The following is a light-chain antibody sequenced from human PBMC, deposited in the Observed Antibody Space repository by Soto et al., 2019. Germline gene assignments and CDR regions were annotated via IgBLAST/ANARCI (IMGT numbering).Light chain of an antibody. V-gene: IGKV1-5*03. CDR2: MAS. Sequence: DIQMTQSPSTLSASVGDRVTITCRASQSLSGWLAWYQQEPGKAPNLLIYMASTLASGVPSRFSSSGSGTEFTLTISSLQPDDFATYYCQHYNGYSWTFGQGTKVDIK. CDR1: QSLSGW. CDR3: QHYNGYSWT. J-gene: IGKJ1*01.